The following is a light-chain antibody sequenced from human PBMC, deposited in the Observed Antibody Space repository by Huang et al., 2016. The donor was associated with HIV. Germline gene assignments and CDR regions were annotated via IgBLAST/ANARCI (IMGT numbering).Light chain of an antibody. CDR3: QQRSNWPGIT. CDR2: DAS. J-gene: IGKJ3*01. V-gene: IGKV3-11*01. Sequence: EIVLTQSPATLSLSPGERATLSCRASQSVSSYLAWYQQKPGQAPRRLIYDASNRATGIPARFSGSGSGTDFTLTLSSLEPEDFAVYYCQQRSNWPGITFGPGTKVDIK. CDR1: QSVSSY.